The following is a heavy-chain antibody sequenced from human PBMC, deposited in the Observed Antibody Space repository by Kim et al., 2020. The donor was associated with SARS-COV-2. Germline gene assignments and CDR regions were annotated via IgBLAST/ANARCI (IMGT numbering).Heavy chain of an antibody. D-gene: IGHD3-22*01. CDR1: GFNFAVYD. J-gene: IGHJ4*02. V-gene: IGHV3-13*04. CDR3: AREGTENYYGHLALDY. CDR2: IGSAGDT. Sequence: GGSLRLSCAASGFNFAVYDMHWVRQIPGKGLEWVSAIGSAGDTYYPDSLKGRFTISRDNARNSFSLQMNSLRAGDTAVYFCAREGTENYYGHLALDYWGQGTLVTVSS.